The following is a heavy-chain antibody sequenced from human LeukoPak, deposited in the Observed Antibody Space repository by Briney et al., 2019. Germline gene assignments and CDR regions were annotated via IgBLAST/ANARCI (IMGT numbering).Heavy chain of an antibody. J-gene: IGHJ6*02. CDR3: AREGGRTYYYYGMDV. CDR2: ISSSSSHI. Sequence: GGSLRLSCAASGFTFSSYSMNWVRQAPGKGLEWVSSISSSSSHIYYTDSVKGRFTISRDNAKNSLYLQMNSLRAEDTAVYYCAREGGRTYYYYGMDVWGQGTTVTVSS. CDR1: GFTFSSYS. D-gene: IGHD1-14*01. V-gene: IGHV3-21*01.